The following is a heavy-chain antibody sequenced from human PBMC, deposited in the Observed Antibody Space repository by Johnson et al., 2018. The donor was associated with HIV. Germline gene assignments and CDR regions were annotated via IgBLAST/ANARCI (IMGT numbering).Heavy chain of an antibody. D-gene: IGHD5-18*01. CDR2: IRFDGDNK. CDR3: ARDRSQSFIGYSHGGDDAFDL. CDR1: GFSLSYYG. Sequence: QVQLMESGGGVVQPGGSLRLSCAASGFSLSYYGMHWVRQAPGKGLEWVAFIRFDGDNKYYADSVKGRFTISRDNSKNILYVQMNGLRAEDAAVYYCARDRSQSFIGYSHGGDDAFDLWGQGTMVTVSS. V-gene: IGHV3-30*02. J-gene: IGHJ3*01.